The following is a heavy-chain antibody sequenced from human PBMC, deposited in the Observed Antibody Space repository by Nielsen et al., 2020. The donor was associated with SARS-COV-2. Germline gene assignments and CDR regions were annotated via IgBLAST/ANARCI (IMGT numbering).Heavy chain of an antibody. D-gene: IGHD6-19*01. CDR1: GFTFSSYA. CDR3: ARGIDSSGWFSFDY. V-gene: IGHV3-30*04. CDR2: ISYDGSNK. Sequence: GGSLRLSRAASGFTFSSYAMHWVRQAPGKGLEWAAVISYDGSNKYYADSVKGRFTISRDNSKNTLYLQMNSLRAEDTAVYYCARGIDSSGWFSFDYWGQGTLVTVSS. J-gene: IGHJ4*02.